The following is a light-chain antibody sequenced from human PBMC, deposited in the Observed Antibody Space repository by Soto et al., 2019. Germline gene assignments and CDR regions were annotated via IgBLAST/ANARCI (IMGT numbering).Light chain of an antibody. CDR3: ATWDSDLSAGV. J-gene: IGLJ3*02. Sequence: QSVLTQPPSMSAAPGQMVAISCSGNSSNLGDNSVSWYQHFPGTAPKVLIYDNNRLPSGIPDRFSGSKSGTSVTLTIIGLQTGEEADYYCATWDSDLSAGVFGGGTKLTVL. V-gene: IGLV1-51*01. CDR1: SSNLGDNS. CDR2: DNN.